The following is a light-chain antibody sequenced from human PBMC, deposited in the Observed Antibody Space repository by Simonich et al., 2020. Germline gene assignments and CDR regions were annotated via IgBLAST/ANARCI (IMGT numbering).Light chain of an antibody. CDR2: WSS. V-gene: IGKV4-1*01. CDR1: QSVLYSSNNKNY. CDR3: QQYYSTPLT. Sequence: DIVMTQSPDSLAVSLGERATINCKSSQSVLYSSNNKNYLAWYQQKPGQPPKLSIYWSSTRESGVPDRFSGSGSGTDLTLTISSLQAEDVAVYYCQQYYSTPLTFGGGTKVEIK. J-gene: IGKJ4*01.